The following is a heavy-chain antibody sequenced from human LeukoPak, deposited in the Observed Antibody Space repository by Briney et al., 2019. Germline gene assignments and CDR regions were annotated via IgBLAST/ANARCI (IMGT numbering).Heavy chain of an antibody. CDR1: GFTFSRYS. CDR3: AEDLQWLVDY. J-gene: IGHJ4*02. CDR2: ISSDGSKI. Sequence: QTGGSLRLSCAASGFTFSRYSMHWVRQAPGKGLEWVTIISSDGSKIYYADSLQGRFTISRDNSRNTLYLQMDSLRPEDTAVYYCAEDLQWLVDYWGQGTLVTVSP. V-gene: IGHV3-30*04. D-gene: IGHD6-19*01.